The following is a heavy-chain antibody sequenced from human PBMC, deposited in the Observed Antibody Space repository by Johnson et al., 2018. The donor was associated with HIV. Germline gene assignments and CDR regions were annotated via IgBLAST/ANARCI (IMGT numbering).Heavy chain of an antibody. CDR1: GFTFSSYW. D-gene: IGHD6-19*01. J-gene: IGHJ3*02. CDR3: TTVTKFPYSSGWDYDAFDI. V-gene: IGHV3-20*04. Sequence: VQLVESGGGLVQPGGSLRLSCAASGFTFSSYWMHWVRQAPGKGLEWVSGINWNGGSTGYADSVKGRFTISRDNAKNSLYLQMNSLRAEDTAVYYCTTVTKFPYSSGWDYDAFDIWGQGTMVTVSS. CDR2: INWNGGST.